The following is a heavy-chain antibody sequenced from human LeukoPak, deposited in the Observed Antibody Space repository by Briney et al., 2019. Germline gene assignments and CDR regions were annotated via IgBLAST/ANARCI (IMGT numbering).Heavy chain of an antibody. CDR2: VSSSGSTI. V-gene: IGHV3-11*01. Sequence: PGGSLRLSCAASGFTFSDYYMSWIRQAPGKGLEWVSYVSSSGSTIYYADSVKGRFTISRDNAKNSLYLQMNSLRAEDTAVYYCARDQRLYYYDSSVSEYYYGMDVWGRGTTVTVSS. J-gene: IGHJ6*02. CDR3: ARDQRLYYYDSSVSEYYYGMDV. CDR1: GFTFSDYY. D-gene: IGHD3-22*01.